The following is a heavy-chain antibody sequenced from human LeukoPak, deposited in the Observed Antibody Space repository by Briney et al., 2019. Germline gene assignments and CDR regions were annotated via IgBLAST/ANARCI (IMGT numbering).Heavy chain of an antibody. CDR3: AKAYSPRDWFDP. J-gene: IGHJ5*02. D-gene: IGHD2-21*01. CDR1: GFTFSSYA. V-gene: IGHV3-23*01. CDR2: ISGSGGST. Sequence: GGSLRLSCAASGFTFSSYAMSWVRQAPGKGLEWVSAISGSGGSTYYADSVKGRLTISRDNSKNTLYLQMNSLRAEDTAVYYCAKAYSPRDWFDPWGQGTLVTVSS.